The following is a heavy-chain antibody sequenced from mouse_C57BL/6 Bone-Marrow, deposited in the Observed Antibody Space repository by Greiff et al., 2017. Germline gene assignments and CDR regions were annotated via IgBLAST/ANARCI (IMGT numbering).Heavy chain of an antibody. J-gene: IGHJ2*01. D-gene: IGHD4-1*02. CDR2: IHPSDSDT. Sequence: QVQLQQPGAELVKPGASVKVSCKASGYTFTSYWMHWVKQRPGQGLEWIGRIHPSDSDTNYNQKFKGKAILTVDKSSSTAHMQLSSLPSEDSAVYYCAISQLGRRYYFDYWGQGTTLTVSS. CDR1: GYTFTSYW. V-gene: IGHV1-74*01. CDR3: AISQLGRRYYFDY.